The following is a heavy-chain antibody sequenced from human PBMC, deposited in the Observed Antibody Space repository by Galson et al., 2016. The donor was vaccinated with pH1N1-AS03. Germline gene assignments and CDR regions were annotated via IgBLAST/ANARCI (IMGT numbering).Heavy chain of an antibody. CDR3: ARDGPPQGISVAGSFDF. Sequence: SLRLSCAASGFPFSGYSMNWVRQAPGKGLEWVSFISTSSSFIYYADSVKGRFTISRDNAQNLLYLQMNSLRDEDTAVYYCARDGPPQGISVAGSFDFWGQGMLVTVSS. D-gene: IGHD6-19*01. CDR1: GFPFSGYS. CDR2: ISTSSSFI. J-gene: IGHJ4*02. V-gene: IGHV3-21*01.